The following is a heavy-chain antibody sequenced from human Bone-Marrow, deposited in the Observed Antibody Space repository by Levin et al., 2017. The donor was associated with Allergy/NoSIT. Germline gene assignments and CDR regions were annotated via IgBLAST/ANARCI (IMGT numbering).Heavy chain of an antibody. CDR3: AKGSCSGGTCYRFDY. CDR2: ISGSGGST. V-gene: IGHV3-23*01. J-gene: IGHJ4*02. Sequence: AGGSLRLSCAASGFTFSSYAMSWVRQAPGKGLEWVSAISGSGGSTYYADSVKGRFTISRDNSKNTLYLQMNSLRAEDTAVYYCAKGSCSGGTCYRFDYWGQGTLVTVSS. D-gene: IGHD2-15*01. CDR1: GFTFSSYA.